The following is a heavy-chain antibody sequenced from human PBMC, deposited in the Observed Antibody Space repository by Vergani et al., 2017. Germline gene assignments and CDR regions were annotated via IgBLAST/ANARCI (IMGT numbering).Heavy chain of an antibody. CDR1: GFTFSSYG. V-gene: IGHV3-33*01. CDR2: IWYDGSNK. D-gene: IGHD2-21*02. Sequence: QVQLVESGGGVVQPGRSLRLSCAASGFTFSSYGMHWVRQAPGKGLEWVAVIWYDGSNKYYADSVKGRFTISRDNSKNTLYLQMNSLRAEDTAVYYCARRRSSGDQIDFDYWGQGTLVTVSS. CDR3: ARRRSSGDQIDFDY. J-gene: IGHJ4*02.